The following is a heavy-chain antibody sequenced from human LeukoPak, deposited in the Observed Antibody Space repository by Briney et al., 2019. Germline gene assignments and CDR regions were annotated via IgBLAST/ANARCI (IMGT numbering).Heavy chain of an antibody. Sequence: SEALSLTCAVYGGSFSGYYWSWLRPPPGKGREWIGEINHSGSTNYNPCLKSRVTISVDTSKNQFSLKLSSLTAADTAVYYCARVGLKYQRGYFDLWGRGTLVTVSS. V-gene: IGHV4-34*01. CDR2: INHSGST. J-gene: IGHJ2*01. CDR3: ARVGLKYQRGYFDL. CDR1: GGSFSGYY. D-gene: IGHD2-2*01.